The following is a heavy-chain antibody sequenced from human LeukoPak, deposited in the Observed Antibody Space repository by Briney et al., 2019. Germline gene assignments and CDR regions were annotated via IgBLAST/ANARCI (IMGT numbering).Heavy chain of an antibody. CDR2: IYHSGST. CDR3: ARVLSTMATSNFDY. V-gene: IGHV4-38-2*02. CDR1: GSSISSGYY. D-gene: IGHD5-24*01. J-gene: IGHJ4*02. Sequence: SETLSLTCTVSGSSISSGYYWGWVRQPPGQGLEWIGSIYHSGSTYYNPSLKSRVTISVDTSKNQFSLKVSSVTAADTAVYYCARVLSTMATSNFDYWGQGTLVTVSS.